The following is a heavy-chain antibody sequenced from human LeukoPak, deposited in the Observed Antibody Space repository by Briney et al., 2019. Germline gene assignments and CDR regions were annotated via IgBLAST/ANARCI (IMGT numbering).Heavy chain of an antibody. J-gene: IGHJ4*02. CDR2: IKQDGSEK. D-gene: IGHD3-10*01. V-gene: IGHV3-7*05. Sequence: PGVSLRLSCAVSGFTFSDAWMSWVRQAPGKGLEWVANIKQDGSEKYYVDSVKGRFTISRDNAKNSLYLQMNSLRAEDTAVYYCAREGSYYGSGIWGQGTLVTVSS. CDR1: GFTFSDAW. CDR3: AREGSYYGSGI.